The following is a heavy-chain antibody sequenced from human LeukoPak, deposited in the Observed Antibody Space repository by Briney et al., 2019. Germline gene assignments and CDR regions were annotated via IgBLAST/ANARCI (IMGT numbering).Heavy chain of an antibody. D-gene: IGHD5-24*01. Sequence: ASVKVSCKASGYTFTSYYMHWVRQAPGQGLEWMGIINPSGGSTSYAQKFQGRVTMTRDTSTSTVHMELSSLRSEDTAVYYCARDRRRDGYTDAFDIWGQGTMVTVSS. V-gene: IGHV1-46*01. CDR1: GYTFTSYY. J-gene: IGHJ3*02. CDR3: ARDRRRDGYTDAFDI. CDR2: INPSGGST.